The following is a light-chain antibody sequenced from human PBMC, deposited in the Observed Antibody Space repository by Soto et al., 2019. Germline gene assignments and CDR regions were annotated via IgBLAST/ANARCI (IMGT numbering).Light chain of an antibody. Sequence: QSVLTQPPSASGTPGQRVTISCSGISSNIGSNYVYWYQQLPGTAPKLLIYRSYQRPSGVPDRFSGSKSGTSASLAISGLQSEDEADYYCAAWADSLTGVVFGGGTKLTVL. CDR3: AAWADSLTGVV. V-gene: IGLV1-47*01. CDR2: RSY. J-gene: IGLJ2*01. CDR1: SSNIGSNY.